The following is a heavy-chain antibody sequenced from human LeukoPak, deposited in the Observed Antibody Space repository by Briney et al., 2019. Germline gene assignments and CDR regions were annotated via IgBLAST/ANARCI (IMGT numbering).Heavy chain of an antibody. CDR1: GGSFSGYY. CDR2: INHSGST. D-gene: IGHD6-19*01. J-gene: IGHJ3*02. CDR3: ASGYSSGWYGDAFDI. V-gene: IGHV4-34*01. Sequence: SETLSLTCAVYGGSFSGYYWSWIRQPPGEGLEWIGEINHSGSTNYNPSLKSRVTISVDTSKNQFSLKLSSVTAADTAVYYCASGYSSGWYGDAFDIWGQGTMVTVSS.